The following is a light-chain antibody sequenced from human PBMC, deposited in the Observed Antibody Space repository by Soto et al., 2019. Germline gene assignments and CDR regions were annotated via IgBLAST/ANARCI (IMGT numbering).Light chain of an antibody. V-gene: IGLV2-11*01. CDR1: SSDVGGYNY. CDR2: DVT. CDR3: SSYAGRNVV. J-gene: IGLJ2*01. Sequence: QSALTQPRSVSGSPGQSVTISCTGTSSDVGGYNYVSWYLQHPGKAPKVMIYDVTNRPSGVPNRFSGSKSGNTASLTVSGLQAEDEAHYYCSSYAGRNVVFGGGTKLTVL.